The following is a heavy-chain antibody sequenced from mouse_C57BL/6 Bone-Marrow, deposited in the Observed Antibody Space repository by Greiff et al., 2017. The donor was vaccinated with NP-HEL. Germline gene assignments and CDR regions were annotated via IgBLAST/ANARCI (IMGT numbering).Heavy chain of an antibody. V-gene: IGHV1-15*01. Sequence: VQLQQSGAELVRPGASVTLSCKASGYTFTDYEMHWVKQTPVHGLEWIGAIAPETGGTAYNQKFKGKAILTADKSSSTAYMELRSLTSEDSAVYYCTRAYGSSYVGYYFDYWGQGTTLTVSS. CDR3: TRAYGSSYVGYYFDY. J-gene: IGHJ2*01. D-gene: IGHD1-1*01. CDR2: IAPETGGT. CDR1: GYTFTDYE.